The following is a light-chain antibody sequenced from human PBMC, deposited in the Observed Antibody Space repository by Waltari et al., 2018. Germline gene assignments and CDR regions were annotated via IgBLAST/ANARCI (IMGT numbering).Light chain of an antibody. V-gene: IGLV2-14*03. CDR2: DVS. CDR3: SSYISSSTLEL. J-gene: IGLJ2*01. Sequence: QSALTQPASVSGSPGQSITISCTGTSSDVGGYNYVSWYQQHPGKATKLMLYDVSNRPSGGSNRFSGSKSGNTASRTISGRQAEDEADYYCSSYISSSTLELFGGGTSLTVL. CDR1: SSDVGGYNY.